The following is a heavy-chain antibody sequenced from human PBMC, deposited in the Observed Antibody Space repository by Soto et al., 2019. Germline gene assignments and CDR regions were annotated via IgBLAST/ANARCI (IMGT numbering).Heavy chain of an antibody. CDR2: MNPNSGNT. CDR1: GYTFTSYY. J-gene: IGHJ6*02. CDR3: ARDQISGWYVGYYYGMDV. Sequence: GPPVKVSCKASGYTFTSYYINWVRQATGQGLEWMGWMNPNSGNTGYAQKFQGRVTMTRNTSISTAYMELSSLRSEDTAVYYCARDQISGWYVGYYYGMDVWGQGTTVTVSS. D-gene: IGHD6-19*01. V-gene: IGHV1-8*01.